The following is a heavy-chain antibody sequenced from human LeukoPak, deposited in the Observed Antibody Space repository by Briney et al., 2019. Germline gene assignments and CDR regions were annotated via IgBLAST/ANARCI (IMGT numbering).Heavy chain of an antibody. Sequence: GGSLRLSCAASGFSFDDYGMSWVCQAPGKGLEWVSAINWNGGSTGYADSVKGRFTISRDNAKNSLYLQMNSLRAEDTALYYCARGVNDFWSGYYTHNWFDPWGQGTLVAVSS. D-gene: IGHD3-3*01. CDR1: GFSFDDYG. J-gene: IGHJ5*02. CDR3: ARGVNDFWSGYYTHNWFDP. V-gene: IGHV3-20*04. CDR2: INWNGGST.